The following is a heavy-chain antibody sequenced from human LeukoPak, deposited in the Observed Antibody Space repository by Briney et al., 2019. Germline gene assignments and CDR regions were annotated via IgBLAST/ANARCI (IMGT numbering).Heavy chain of an antibody. CDR1: GGSISSSNW. Sequence: SETLSLTCAVSGGSISSSNWWSWVRQPPGKGLEWIGQIYHSGSTNYNPSLKSRVTISVDKSKNQFSLKLSSVTAADTAVYYCASREWLLQFDYWGQGTLVTVSS. V-gene: IGHV4-4*02. D-gene: IGHD3-22*01. CDR2: IYHSGST. J-gene: IGHJ4*02. CDR3: ASREWLLQFDY.